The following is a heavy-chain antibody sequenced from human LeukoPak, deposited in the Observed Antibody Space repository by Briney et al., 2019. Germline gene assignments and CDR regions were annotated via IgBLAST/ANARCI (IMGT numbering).Heavy chain of an antibody. CDR2: IYYSGST. CDR1: GGSMSSYY. D-gene: IGHD5-24*01. CDR3: ARCGYNRPQWFDP. Sequence: SETLSLTCTVSGGSMSSYYWSWIRQPPGKGLEWIGYIYYSGSTNYNPSLKSRVTISVDTSKNQFSLKLSSVTAADTAVYYCARCGYNRPQWFDPWGQGTLVTVSS. V-gene: IGHV4-59*01. J-gene: IGHJ5*02.